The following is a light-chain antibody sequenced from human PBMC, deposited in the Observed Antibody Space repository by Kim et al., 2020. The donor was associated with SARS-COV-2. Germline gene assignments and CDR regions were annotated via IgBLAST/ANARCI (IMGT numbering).Light chain of an antibody. V-gene: IGLV3-1*01. Sequence: SLSAGQTASIACTGDKLGTKFVRWYQQKSGQSPALVIYQTARRPSGTPERFSGSLSGNTATLTIRGTQAMDEADYFCQAWDDTSAVFGGGTQLTVL. CDR3: QAWDDTSAV. CDR1: KLGTKF. CDR2: QTA. J-gene: IGLJ3*02.